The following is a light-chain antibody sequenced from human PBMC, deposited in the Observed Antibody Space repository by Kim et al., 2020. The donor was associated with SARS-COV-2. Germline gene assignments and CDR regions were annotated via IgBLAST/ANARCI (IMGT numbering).Light chain of an antibody. CDR1: SLRSYY. V-gene: IGLV3-19*01. CDR2: GKN. J-gene: IGLJ7*01. CDR3: SSRDSSDNHQV. Sequence: ALGQTVRITCQGDSLRSYYASWYQQKPGQAPVLVIYGKNNRPSGIPDRFSGSSSGNTASLTITGAQAEDEADYYCSSRDSSDNHQVFGAGTQLNVL.